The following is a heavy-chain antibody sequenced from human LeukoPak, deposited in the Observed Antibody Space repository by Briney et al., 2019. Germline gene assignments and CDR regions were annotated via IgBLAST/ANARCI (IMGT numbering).Heavy chain of an antibody. CDR2: IYSGGNT. CDR3: AEVRLTYDYVWGSYRHSCFDH. V-gene: IGHV3-53*01. J-gene: IGHJ5*02. D-gene: IGHD3-16*02. CDR1: GFTLSSNS. Sequence: GGSLGLSCTVSGFTLSSNSMSSVRQAPGQGLEWVSFIYSGGNTQNSDSVKGRFTISRDNSKNTLYLQMNSLKPEDTAVYYCAEVRLTYDYVWGSYRHSCFDHWGQGTLVTVSS.